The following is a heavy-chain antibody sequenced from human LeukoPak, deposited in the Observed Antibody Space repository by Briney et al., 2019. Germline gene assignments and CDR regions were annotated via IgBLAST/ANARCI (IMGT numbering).Heavy chain of an antibody. V-gene: IGHV1-2*02. J-gene: IGHJ4*02. D-gene: IGHD6-19*01. Sequence: ASVKVSCKASGYTFTGYYMHWVRQAPGQGLEWMGWIYPNSGGTNYVQKFQGRVTMTRDTSISTAYMELSRLRSDDTAVYYCARDGDKYSSGPNDYWGQGTLVTVSS. CDR1: GYTFTGYY. CDR3: ARDGDKYSSGPNDY. CDR2: IYPNSGGT.